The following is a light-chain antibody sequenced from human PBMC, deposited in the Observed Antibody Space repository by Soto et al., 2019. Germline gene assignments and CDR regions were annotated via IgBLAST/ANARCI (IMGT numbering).Light chain of an antibody. Sequence: EIVLTQSPATLSLSPGERATLSCRASQSISSYLVWYQQKLGQAPRLLVYDGSKRATGIPARFSGSGSGTDFTLTISSLEPEDFAVYYCQQRKNWPLTFGGGTKVDIK. CDR1: QSISSY. V-gene: IGKV3-11*01. J-gene: IGKJ4*01. CDR2: DGS. CDR3: QQRKNWPLT.